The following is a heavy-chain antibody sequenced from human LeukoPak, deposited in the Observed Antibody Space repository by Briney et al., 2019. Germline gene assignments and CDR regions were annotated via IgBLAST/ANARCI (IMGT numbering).Heavy chain of an antibody. Sequence: GGSLRLSCAASGFTFSSYAMHWVRQAPGKGLEWVAVISYDGSNKYYADSVKGRFTISRDNSKNTLYLQMNSLRAEDTAVYYCARGRGRRDGYMGGFDYWGQGTLVTVSS. D-gene: IGHD5-24*01. V-gene: IGHV3-30-3*01. CDR2: ISYDGSNK. CDR3: ARGRGRRDGYMGGFDY. CDR1: GFTFSSYA. J-gene: IGHJ4*02.